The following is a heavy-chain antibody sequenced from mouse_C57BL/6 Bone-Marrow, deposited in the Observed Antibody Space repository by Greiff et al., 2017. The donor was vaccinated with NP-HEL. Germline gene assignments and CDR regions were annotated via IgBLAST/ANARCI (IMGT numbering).Heavy chain of an antibody. J-gene: IGHJ1*03. CDR3: ARNYYGSSYGYFDV. D-gene: IGHD1-1*01. CDR2: INPDSSTI. Sequence: EVKLLQSGGGLVQPGGSLKLSCAASGIDFSRYWMSWVRRAPGKGLEWIGEINPDSSTINYAPSLKDKFIISRDNAKNTLYLQMSKVRSEDTALYYCARNYYGSSYGYFDVWGTGTTVTVSS. CDR1: GIDFSRYW. V-gene: IGHV4-1*01.